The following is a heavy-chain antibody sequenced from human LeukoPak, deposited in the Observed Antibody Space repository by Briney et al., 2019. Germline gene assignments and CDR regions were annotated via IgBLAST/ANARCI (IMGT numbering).Heavy chain of an antibody. CDR2: IRSDASVT. V-gene: IGHV3-74*03. CDR1: GFTFSSQW. Sequence: GGSLRLSCAASGFTFSSQWMGWVRQAPGKGLVWVSHIRSDASVTKYADFVKGRFTISRDNAKDTLYLQMNSLGADDTAVYYCGKSRGNTVITDWGQEILVTVSS. D-gene: IGHD3-10*01. J-gene: IGHJ4*02. CDR3: GKSRGNTVITD.